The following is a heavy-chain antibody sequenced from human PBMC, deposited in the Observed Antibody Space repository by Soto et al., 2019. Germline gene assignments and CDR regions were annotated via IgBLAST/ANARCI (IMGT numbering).Heavy chain of an antibody. Sequence: SETLSLTCTVSGGSISSGGYYWSWIRHHPGKGLEWIGYIYYSGSTYYNPSLKSRVTISVDTSKNQFSLKLSSVTAADTAVYYCARDGGILTGYSTHAFDIWGQGTMVTVSS. J-gene: IGHJ3*02. V-gene: IGHV4-31*03. CDR3: ARDGGILTGYSTHAFDI. D-gene: IGHD3-9*01. CDR1: GGSISSGGYY. CDR2: IYYSGST.